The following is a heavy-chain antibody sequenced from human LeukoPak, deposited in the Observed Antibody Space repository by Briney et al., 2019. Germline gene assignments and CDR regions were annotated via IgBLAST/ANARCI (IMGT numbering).Heavy chain of an antibody. D-gene: IGHD2-2*01. CDR3: AKGGGPYHLPTDY. CDR2: INPNSGGA. J-gene: IGHJ4*02. CDR1: GYTFTGYY. Sequence: ASVTVSYTASGYTFTGYYMHWVRQAPGQGLEWMGWINPNSGGANYAQNFQGRVTMTTDTSISTAYMELRRLRSDDTAVYYCAKGGGPYHLPTDYWVQGTLVTVSS. V-gene: IGHV1-2*02.